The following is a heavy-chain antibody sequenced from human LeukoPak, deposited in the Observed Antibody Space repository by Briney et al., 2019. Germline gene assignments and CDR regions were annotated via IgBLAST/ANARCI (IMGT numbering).Heavy chain of an antibody. CDR3: ARHRDVDYGDYYYMDV. CDR2: INPDGSEK. J-gene: IGHJ6*03. V-gene: IGHV3-7*03. D-gene: IGHD4-17*01. Sequence: PGGSLRLSCAASGFTFRSSWMSWVHQAPGKGLEWVANINPDGSEKYYVDSVKGRFTISRGNAKNSLYPQMNSLRAEDTAMYYCARHRDVDYGDYYYMDVWGKGTTVTVSS. CDR1: GFTFRSSW.